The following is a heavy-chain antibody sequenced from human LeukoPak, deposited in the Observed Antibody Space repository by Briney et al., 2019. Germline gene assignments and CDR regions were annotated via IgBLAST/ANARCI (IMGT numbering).Heavy chain of an antibody. CDR2: INNDGSST. V-gene: IGHV3-74*01. CDR1: GFTFSSYW. J-gene: IGHJ4*02. D-gene: IGHD1-26*01. Sequence: GGSRRLSCGASGFTFSSYWMHWVRQAPGKGLVWVSRINNDGSSTSYADSVKGRFTISRDNAKNTLYLQMNSLRAEDTSVYYCARDRNTGSSYENLFEYWGQGSLVTVSS. CDR3: ARDRNTGSSYENLFEY.